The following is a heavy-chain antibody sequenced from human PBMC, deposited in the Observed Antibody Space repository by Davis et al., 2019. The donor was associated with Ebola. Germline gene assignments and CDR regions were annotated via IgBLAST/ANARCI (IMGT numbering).Heavy chain of an antibody. J-gene: IGHJ4*02. D-gene: IGHD4-23*01. CDR1: GFTFSSYA. CDR3: AQQLGDYGGNALRY. Sequence: GGSLRLSCAASGFTFSSYAVSWVRQAPGKGLEWVSGISGSGGHTNYADSVKGRFTISRDDAKKSLYLQMDSLRAEDTAVYYCAQQLGDYGGNALRYWGQGTLVTVSS. V-gene: IGHV3-23*01. CDR2: ISGSGGHT.